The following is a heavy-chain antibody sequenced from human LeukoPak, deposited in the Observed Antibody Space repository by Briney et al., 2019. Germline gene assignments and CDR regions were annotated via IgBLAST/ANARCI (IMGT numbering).Heavy chain of an antibody. Sequence: SETLSLTCTVSGGSITSHYWSWIRQPAGKPLEWIGRVYTGESTYYNPSLMSRVTMSVDTSNNEFSLTLTSVTAADTAVYYCARGPRGGNNYFYGMDIWGQGTTVTVS. CDR3: ARGPRGGNNYFYGMDI. J-gene: IGHJ6*02. D-gene: IGHD4-23*01. CDR1: GGSITSHY. CDR2: VYTGEST. V-gene: IGHV4-4*07.